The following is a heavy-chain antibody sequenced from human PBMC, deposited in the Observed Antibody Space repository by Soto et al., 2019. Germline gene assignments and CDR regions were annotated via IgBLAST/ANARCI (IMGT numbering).Heavy chain of an antibody. Sequence: GGSLRLSCAASGFTFSSFWMNWASQVPGKRLLWISHITKDGSSLSYADSVKGRFTISRDNAKNTVYLQMNGLRAQDTAVYYGARGGVGSFDYLVQGSLVTVSS. V-gene: IGHV3-74*01. J-gene: IGHJ4*02. CDR2: ITKDGSSL. CDR3: ARGGVGSFDY. CDR1: GFTFSSFW. D-gene: IGHD3-10*01.